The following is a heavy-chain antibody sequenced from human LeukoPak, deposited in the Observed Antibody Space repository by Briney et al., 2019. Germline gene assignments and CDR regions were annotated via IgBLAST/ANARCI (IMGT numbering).Heavy chain of an antibody. Sequence: GGSLRVSCAASGFSFSTSAMNWVRQAPGKGLEWVSGISGSGVSTYYAGSVKGRFTISRDNSKASLHLHMHSLRADDTAIYYCAKDAHDYSNYGWFDPWGQGTLVTVSS. V-gene: IGHV3-23*01. J-gene: IGHJ5*02. CDR2: ISGSGVST. D-gene: IGHD4-11*01. CDR1: GFSFSTSA. CDR3: AKDAHDYSNYGWFDP.